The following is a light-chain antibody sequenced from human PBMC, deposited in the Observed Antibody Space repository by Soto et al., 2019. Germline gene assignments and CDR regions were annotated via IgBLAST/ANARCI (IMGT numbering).Light chain of an antibody. CDR1: QTISSW. V-gene: IGKV1-5*03. CDR3: QHYNRYSEA. CDR2: KAS. J-gene: IGKJ1*01. Sequence: DIQMTQSPSTLYGSVGDRVTITCRARQTISSWLAWYQQKTGKAPKLLIYKASTLKSGIPSRFSGSGSGTEFTLTISSRQPDDFATYYCQHYNRYSEAFGQGTNVQLK.